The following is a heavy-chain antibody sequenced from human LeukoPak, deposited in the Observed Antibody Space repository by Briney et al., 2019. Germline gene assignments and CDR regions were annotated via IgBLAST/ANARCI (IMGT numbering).Heavy chain of an antibody. CDR2: IYHSGST. D-gene: IGHD3-9*01. J-gene: IGHJ6*02. CDR3: ARGGEYYDILTGLYGMDV. Sequence: SETLSLTCAVSGGSISSGGYSWSWIRQPPGKGLEWIGYIYHSGSTYYNSSLKSRVTISVDRSKNQFSLKLSSVTAADTAVYYCARGGEYYDILTGLYGMDVWGQGTTVTVSS. CDR1: GGSISSGGYS. V-gene: IGHV4-30-2*01.